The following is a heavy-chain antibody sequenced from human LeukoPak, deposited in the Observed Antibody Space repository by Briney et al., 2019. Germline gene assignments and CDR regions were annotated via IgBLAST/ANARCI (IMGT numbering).Heavy chain of an antibody. J-gene: IGHJ6*03. Sequence: SETLSLTCTVSGGSISSSSYYWGWIRQPPGKGLEWIGSIYYSGSTYYNPSLKSRVTISVDTSKNQFSLKLSSVTAADTAVYYCARYYDFWSGYYTDYYYYMDVWGKGTTVTVSS. CDR1: GGSISSSSYY. D-gene: IGHD3-3*01. V-gene: IGHV4-39*01. CDR2: IYYSGST. CDR3: ARYYDFWSGYYTDYYYYMDV.